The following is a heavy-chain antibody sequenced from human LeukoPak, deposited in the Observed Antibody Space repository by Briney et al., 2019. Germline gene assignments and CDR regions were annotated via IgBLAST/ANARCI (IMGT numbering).Heavy chain of an antibody. J-gene: IGHJ1*01. CDR3: AKKVVVGATSPYSDFQD. V-gene: IGHV3-23*01. Sequence: GGSLRLSCVASGFTFSSYAMSWVRQAPGKGLEWVSAISGSGVTTHYAGSVKGRFSISRDNSKNTLYLRMNSLRAEDTALYYCAKKVVVGATSPYSDFQDWGQGTLVTVSS. D-gene: IGHD1-26*01. CDR1: GFTFSSYA. CDR2: ISGSGVTT.